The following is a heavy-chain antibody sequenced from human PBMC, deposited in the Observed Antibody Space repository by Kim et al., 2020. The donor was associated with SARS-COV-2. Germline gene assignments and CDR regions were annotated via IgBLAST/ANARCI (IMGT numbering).Heavy chain of an antibody. CDR3: ARVLKLDYDSSGIDY. CDR1: GFTFSSYS. J-gene: IGHJ4*02. Sequence: GGSLRLSCAASGFTFSSYSMNWVRQAPGKGLEWVSSISSSSSYIYYADSVKGRFTISRDNAKNSLYLQMNSLRAEDTAVYYCARVLKLDYDSSGIDYWGQGTLVTVSS. D-gene: IGHD3-22*01. V-gene: IGHV3-21*01. CDR2: ISSSSSYI.